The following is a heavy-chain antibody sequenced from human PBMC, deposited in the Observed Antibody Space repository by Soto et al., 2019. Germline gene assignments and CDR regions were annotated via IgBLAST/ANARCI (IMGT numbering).Heavy chain of an antibody. CDR3: ARGKTAMVLDS. D-gene: IGHD5-18*01. J-gene: IGHJ4*02. CDR1: DIFFSDYY. CDR2: ITTNSYT. V-gene: IGHV3-11*06. Sequence: GGSLRLSCAASDIFFSDYYMSWVHQAPGKGLEWLAFITTNSYTSYADSAKGRLTISRDNAKNSLYLQMNSLRPEDTGVYFCARGKTAMVLDSWGQGTPVTVSS.